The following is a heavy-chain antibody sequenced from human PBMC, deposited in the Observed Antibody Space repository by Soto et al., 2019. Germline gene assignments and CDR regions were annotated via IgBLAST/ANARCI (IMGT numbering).Heavy chain of an antibody. J-gene: IGHJ4*02. V-gene: IGHV1-69*02. D-gene: IGHD3-9*01. CDR3: ASNILSGYYTVGY. CDR1: GGTFSSYT. CDR2: IIPILGIA. Sequence: QVQLVQSGAEVKKPGSSVKVSCKASGGTFSSYTISWVRQAPGQGLEWMGRIIPILGIANYAQKFQGRVTMTADKSTSTAYMELSSLRSEDTAVYYCASNILSGYYTVGYWGQGTLVTVSS.